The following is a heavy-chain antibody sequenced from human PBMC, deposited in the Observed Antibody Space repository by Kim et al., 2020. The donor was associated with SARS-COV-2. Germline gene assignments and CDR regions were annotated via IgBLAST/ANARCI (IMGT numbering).Heavy chain of an antibody. CDR2: IYYSGST. CDR3: ARVERYSSSPYYYGMDV. J-gene: IGHJ6*02. Sequence: SETLSLTCTVSGGSISSYYWSWIRQPPGKGLEWIGYIYYSGSTNYNPSLKSRVTISVDTSKNQFSLKLSSVTAADTAVYYCARVERYSSSPYYYGMDVWGQGTTVTVSS. V-gene: IGHV4-59*13. CDR1: GGSISSYY. D-gene: IGHD6-6*01.